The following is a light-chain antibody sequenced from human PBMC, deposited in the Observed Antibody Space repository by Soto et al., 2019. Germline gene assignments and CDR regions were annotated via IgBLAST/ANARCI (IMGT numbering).Light chain of an antibody. CDR1: SSDVGGYNY. CDR2: DVS. Sequence: QSALTQPASVSGSPGQSITISCTGTSSDVGGYNYVSWYQQHPGKAPKLTIYDVSNRPSGVSNRFSGSKSGNTASLTISGLQAEDEADYYCSSYTSSSFLYVFGTGTKVTVL. J-gene: IGLJ1*01. V-gene: IGLV2-14*03. CDR3: SSYTSSSFLYV.